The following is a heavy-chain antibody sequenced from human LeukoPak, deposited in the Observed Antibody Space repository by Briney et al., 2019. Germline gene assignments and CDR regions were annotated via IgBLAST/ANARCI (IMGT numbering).Heavy chain of an antibody. V-gene: IGHV4-61*01. D-gene: IGHD5-24*01. Sequence: SETLSLTCTVSGGSVSSGSYYWSWIRQPPGKGLGWIGYIYYSGSTNYNPSLKSRVTISVDTSKNQFSLKLSSVTAADTAVYYCAAVEMAKGSEYWGQGTLVTVSS. CDR3: AAVEMAKGSEY. CDR2: IYYSGST. CDR1: GGSVSSGSYY. J-gene: IGHJ4*02.